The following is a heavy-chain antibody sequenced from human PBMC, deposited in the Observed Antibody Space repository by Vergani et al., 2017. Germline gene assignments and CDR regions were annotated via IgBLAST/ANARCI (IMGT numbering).Heavy chain of an antibody. CDR3: ASGRGWFGRYNWFDP. V-gene: IGHV4-39*07. CDR2: IYYSGST. J-gene: IGHJ5*02. D-gene: IGHD3-10*01. Sequence: QLQLQESGPGLVKPSETLSLTCTVPGGSISSSSYYWGWIRQPPGKGLEWIGSIYYSGSTYYNPSLKSRVTISVDTSKNQFSLKLSSVTAADTAVYYCASGRGWFGRYNWFDPWGQGTLVTVSS. CDR1: GGSISSSSYY.